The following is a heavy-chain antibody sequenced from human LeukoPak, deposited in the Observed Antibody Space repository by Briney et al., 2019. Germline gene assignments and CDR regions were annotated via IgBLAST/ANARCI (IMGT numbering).Heavy chain of an antibody. CDR2: ISGSGGST. CDR3: AKVASYDFWSGYPGHYFDY. Sequence: GGSLRLSCAASGFTFSSYAMSWVRQAPGKGLEWVSAISGSGGSTYYADSVKGRFTISRDNSKNTLYLQMNSLRAEDTAVYYCAKVASYDFWSGYPGHYFDYWGQGTLVTVSS. V-gene: IGHV3-23*01. J-gene: IGHJ4*02. CDR1: GFTFSSYA. D-gene: IGHD3-3*01.